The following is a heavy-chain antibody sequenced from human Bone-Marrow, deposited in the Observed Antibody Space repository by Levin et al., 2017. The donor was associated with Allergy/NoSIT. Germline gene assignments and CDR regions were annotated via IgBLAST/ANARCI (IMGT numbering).Heavy chain of an antibody. CDR2: ITGSGDTT. J-gene: IGHJ5*02. Sequence: GGSLRLSCAASGFTFSSYAMSWVRQAPGKGLEWVSGITGSGDTTYYADSVKGRFTIARDNSKNTLYLQMNSLRAEDTAVYYCAKLVPLKRYCSSTSCLGWFDHWGQGTLVTVSS. D-gene: IGHD2-2*01. CDR3: AKLVPLKRYCSSTSCLGWFDH. CDR1: GFTFSSYA. V-gene: IGHV3-23*01.